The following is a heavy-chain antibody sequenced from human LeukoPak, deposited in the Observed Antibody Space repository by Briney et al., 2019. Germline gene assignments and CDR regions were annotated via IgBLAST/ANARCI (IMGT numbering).Heavy chain of an antibody. Sequence: GGSLRLSCAASGFTFSSYSMNWVRQAPGKGLEWVSYISSSSDTMYYADSVKGRFTISRDNAKRSLYLQMSSLRDEDTAVYYCARDPPSGGFDSWGQGTLVTDSS. J-gene: IGHJ4*02. CDR3: ARDPPSGGFDS. CDR2: ISSSSDTM. CDR1: GFTFSSYS. V-gene: IGHV3-48*02. D-gene: IGHD2-15*01.